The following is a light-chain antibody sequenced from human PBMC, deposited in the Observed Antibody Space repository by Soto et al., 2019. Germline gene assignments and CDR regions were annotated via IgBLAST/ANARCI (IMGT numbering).Light chain of an antibody. J-gene: IGLJ1*01. V-gene: IGLV2-14*01. CDR3: SSYTSYSLLYV. CDR2: EVA. CDR1: NGDIGFYNY. Sequence: QSVLTQPASVSGSPGQSITISCSGTNGDIGFYNYVSWYQQHPGEAPKLIIYEVAKRPSGVSSRFSGSKSGNTASLTISGLQAEDEADYHCSSYTSYSLLYVFRTGTTVTV.